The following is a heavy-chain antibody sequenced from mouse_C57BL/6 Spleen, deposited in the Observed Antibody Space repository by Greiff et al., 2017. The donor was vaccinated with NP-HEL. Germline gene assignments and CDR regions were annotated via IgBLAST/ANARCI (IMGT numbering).Heavy chain of an antibody. V-gene: IGHV1-61*01. D-gene: IGHD2-4*01. CDR2: IYPSDSET. CDR1: GYTFTSYW. CDR3: ARGGMITTGYYYAMDY. J-gene: IGHJ4*01. Sequence: VQLQQPGAELVRPGSSVKLSCKASGYTFTSYWMDWVKQRPGQGLEWIGNIYPSDSETHYNQKFKDKATLTVDKSSSTAYMQLSSLTSEDSAVYYCARGGMITTGYYYAMDYWGQGTSVTVSS.